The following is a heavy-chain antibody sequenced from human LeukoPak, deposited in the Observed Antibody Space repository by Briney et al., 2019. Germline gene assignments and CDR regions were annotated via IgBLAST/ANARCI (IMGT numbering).Heavy chain of an antibody. Sequence: GASVKVSCKASGGTFSSYAISWVRQAPGQGLEWMGRIIPILGIANYAQKFQGRVTMTEDTSTDTAYMELSSLRSEDTAVYYCATPDSSGYRVFDYWGQGTLVTVSS. J-gene: IGHJ4*02. D-gene: IGHD3-22*01. CDR3: ATPDSSGYRVFDY. V-gene: IGHV1-69*04. CDR1: GGTFSSYA. CDR2: IIPILGIA.